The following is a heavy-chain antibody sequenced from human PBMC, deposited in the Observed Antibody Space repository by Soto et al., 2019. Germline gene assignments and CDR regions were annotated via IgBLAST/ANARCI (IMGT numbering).Heavy chain of an antibody. Sequence: SVKVSCKASGGTFSSYAISWVRQAPGQGLEWMGWIIPINGKTNYSQKFQGRVTITRDTSASTAYMELSSLRSEDTAVYYCARDCTNGVCFYGLDYWGQGTLVTVSS. V-gene: IGHV1-69*10. CDR3: ARDCTNGVCFYGLDY. D-gene: IGHD2-8*01. CDR2: IIPINGKT. J-gene: IGHJ4*02. CDR1: GGTFSSYA.